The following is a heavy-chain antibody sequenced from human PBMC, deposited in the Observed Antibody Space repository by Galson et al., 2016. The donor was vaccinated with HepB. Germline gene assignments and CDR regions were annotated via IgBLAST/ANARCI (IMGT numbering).Heavy chain of an antibody. Sequence: SVKVSCKASGGTFSSYAISWVRQAPGQGLEWMGGIIPNFDTPSYARKFQGRVTITADRSTSTAYMDLRSLRSEDTAVYYCAVKPARTSSDYYYYMDVWGKGTTVTVSS. V-gene: IGHV1-69*06. D-gene: IGHD6-25*01. CDR3: AVKPARTSSDYYYYMDV. CDR1: GGTFSSYA. CDR2: IIPNFDTP. J-gene: IGHJ6*03.